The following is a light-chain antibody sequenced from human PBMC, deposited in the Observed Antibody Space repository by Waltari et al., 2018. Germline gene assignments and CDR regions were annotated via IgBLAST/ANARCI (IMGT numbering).Light chain of an antibody. CDR2: KAS. J-gene: IGKJ4*01. Sequence: DIQMTQSPSILSASVGDTVTITCRNSQSISTWLAWYQQKPGKAPKLLISKASILESGVPSRFSGSGSGTEFTLTINSLQPDDFATFYCQHYNNYPPTFGGGTKVEIK. CDR1: QSISTW. V-gene: IGKV1-5*03. CDR3: QHYNNYPPT.